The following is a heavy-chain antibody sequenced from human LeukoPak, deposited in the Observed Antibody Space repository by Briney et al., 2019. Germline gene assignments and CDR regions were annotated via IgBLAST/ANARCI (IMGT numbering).Heavy chain of an antibody. Sequence: GRSLRLSCAASGFTFSSYGMHWVRQAPGKGLEWVAVISYDGSNKYYADSVKGRFTISRDNSKNTLYLQMNSLRAEDTAVYYCAKEFDSCMDVWGQGTTVTVSS. CDR2: ISYDGSNK. V-gene: IGHV3-30*18. D-gene: IGHD2-15*01. J-gene: IGHJ6*02. CDR3: AKEFDSCMDV. CDR1: GFTFSSYG.